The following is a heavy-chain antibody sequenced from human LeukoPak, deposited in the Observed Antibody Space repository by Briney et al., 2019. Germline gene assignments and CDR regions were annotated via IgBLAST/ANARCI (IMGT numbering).Heavy chain of an antibody. D-gene: IGHD6-19*01. CDR1: GFTFDDYA. J-gene: IGHJ4*02. V-gene: IGHV3-9*01. CDR3: AKDRTGIALAGMFFDV. Sequence: GRSLRLSCAASGFTFDDYAMHWVRQAPGKGLEWVSGISWNSGSIGYADSVKGRFTISRDNAKNSLYLQMNSLRAEDTAVYYCAKDRTGIALAGMFFDVWGQGTLVTVSS. CDR2: ISWNSGSI.